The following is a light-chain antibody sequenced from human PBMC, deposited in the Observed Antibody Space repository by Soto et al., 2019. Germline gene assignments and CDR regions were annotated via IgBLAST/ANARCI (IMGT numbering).Light chain of an antibody. V-gene: IGKV3-15*01. CDR3: QQYNNWPPYT. CDR1: QSVSRY. CDR2: GAS. Sequence: EIVLTQSPDTLSVSPGESATLSCRASQSVSRYLAWYQQKPGQPPRLLIYGASTRATGIPARFSGSGSGTEFTLTISSLQSEDFAVYYCQQYNNWPPYTFGQGTKVDIK. J-gene: IGKJ2*01.